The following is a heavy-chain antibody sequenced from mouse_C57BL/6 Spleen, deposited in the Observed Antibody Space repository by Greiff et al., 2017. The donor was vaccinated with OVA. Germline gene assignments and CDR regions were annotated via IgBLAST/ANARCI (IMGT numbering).Heavy chain of an antibody. J-gene: IGHJ3*01. Sequence: EVQLQQSGPELVKPGASVKISCKASGYTFTDYYMNWVKQSHGKSLEWIGDINPNNGGTSYNQKFKGKATLTVEKSSSTAYMELRSLTSEDSAVYYCATHDGYYVSAWFAYWGQGTLVTVSA. V-gene: IGHV1-26*01. CDR1: GYTFTDYY. CDR2: INPNNGGT. CDR3: ATHDGYYVSAWFAY. D-gene: IGHD2-3*01.